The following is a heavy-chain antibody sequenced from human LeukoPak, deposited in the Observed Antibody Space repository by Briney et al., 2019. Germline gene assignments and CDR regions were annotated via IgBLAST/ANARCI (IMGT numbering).Heavy chain of an antibody. Sequence: SETLSLTCTVSGGSISNINYYWGWIRQPPGKGLEWIGEINHSGSTNYNPSLKSRVTISVDTSKNQFSLKLSSVTAADTAVYYCATTYKKAYCSGGSCYGRGFDYWGQGTLVTVSS. D-gene: IGHD2-15*01. CDR3: ATTYKKAYCSGGSCYGRGFDY. V-gene: IGHV4-39*07. CDR1: GGSISNINYY. J-gene: IGHJ4*02. CDR2: INHSGST.